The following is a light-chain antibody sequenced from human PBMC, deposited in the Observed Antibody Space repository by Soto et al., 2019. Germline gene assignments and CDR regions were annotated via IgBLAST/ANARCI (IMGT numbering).Light chain of an antibody. CDR2: KDS. V-gene: IGLV3-25*03. Sequence: YELTQPPSVSVSPGQTARITCSGDVLPKQFVYWYQQKSGQAPVLVIYKDSDRPSGIPERFSGSTSGTTVTLTISAVQAEDEADYYCQSADSSDSFRVVFGGGTQLTVL. J-gene: IGLJ2*01. CDR1: VLPKQF. CDR3: QSADSSDSFRVV.